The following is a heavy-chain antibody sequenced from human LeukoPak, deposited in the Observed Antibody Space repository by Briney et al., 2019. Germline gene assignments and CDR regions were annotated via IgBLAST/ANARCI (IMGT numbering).Heavy chain of an antibody. J-gene: IGHJ3*02. CDR1: GGSISSYY. CDR2: IYYSGST. Sequence: SETLSLTCTVSGGSISSYYWSWIRQPPGKGLEWIGYIYYSGSTNYNPSLKSRVTISVDTSKNQFSLKLSSVTAADTAVDYCARERAKAFDIWGQGTMVTVSS. CDR3: ARERAKAFDI. V-gene: IGHV4-59*01.